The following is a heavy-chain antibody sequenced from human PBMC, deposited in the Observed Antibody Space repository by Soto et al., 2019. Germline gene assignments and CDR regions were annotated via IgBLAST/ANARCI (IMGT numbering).Heavy chain of an antibody. V-gene: IGHV4-39*01. D-gene: IGHD3-3*01. Sequence: QLQLQEPGPGLVKPSETLSLTCTVSGGFISSSCYFWDWIRQPPGKGLEWIGSVCYTGNTYYSPSLKSRVTISVDTSNIQFSLKMSSVIAADTAVYNCARRVPFRDYFDYWGRGTLVTVSS. CDR1: GGFISSSCYF. CDR2: VCYTGNT. CDR3: ARRVPFRDYFDY. J-gene: IGHJ4*02.